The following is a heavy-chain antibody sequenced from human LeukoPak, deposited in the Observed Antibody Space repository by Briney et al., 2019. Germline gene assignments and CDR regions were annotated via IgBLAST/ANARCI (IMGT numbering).Heavy chain of an antibody. CDR1: GYTFTGYY. CDR3: CNYPDFSGYRPRYFDY. D-gene: IGHD3-22*01. V-gene: IGHV1-2*02. J-gene: IGHJ4*02. Sequence: ASVKVSCKASGYTFTGYYMHWVRQAPGQGLEWMGWINPNSGGTNYAQKFQGRVTMTRDTSISTAYMELSRLRSDDTAVYYCCNYPDFSGYRPRYFDYWGQGTLVTVSS. CDR2: INPNSGGT.